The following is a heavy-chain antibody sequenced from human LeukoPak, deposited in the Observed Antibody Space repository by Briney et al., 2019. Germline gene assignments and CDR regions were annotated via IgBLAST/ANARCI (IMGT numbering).Heavy chain of an antibody. CDR2: ISSSSSYI. D-gene: IGHD6-19*01. J-gene: IGHJ5*02. Sequence: GRSLRLSCAASGFTFSSYSMNWVRQAPGKGLEWVSSISSSSSYIYYADSVKGRFTISRDNAKNSLYLQMNSLRAEDTAVYYCARGALAVAGTTWFDPWGQGTLVTVSS. V-gene: IGHV3-21*01. CDR1: GFTFSSYS. CDR3: ARGALAVAGTTWFDP.